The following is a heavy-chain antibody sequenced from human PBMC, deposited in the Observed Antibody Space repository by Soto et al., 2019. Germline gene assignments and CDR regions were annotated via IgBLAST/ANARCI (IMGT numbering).Heavy chain of an antibody. V-gene: IGHV3-33*01. J-gene: IGHJ4*02. CDR1: GFTFSSYG. Sequence: GGSLRLSCAASGFTFSSYGMHWVRQAPGKGLEWAAVIWYDGSNKYYADSVKGRFTISRDNSKNTLYLQMNSLRAEDTAVYYCARPYAQYYYDSSGGLDYFDYWGQGTLVTVSS. CDR3: ARPYAQYYYDSSGGLDYFDY. CDR2: IWYDGSNK. D-gene: IGHD3-22*01.